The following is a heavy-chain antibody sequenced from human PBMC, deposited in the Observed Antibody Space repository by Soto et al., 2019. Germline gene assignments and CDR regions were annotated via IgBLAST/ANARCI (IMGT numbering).Heavy chain of an antibody. CDR2: INPSGGA. V-gene: IGHV4-34*01. Sequence: QVQLQQWGAGLLKPSETLSLTCAVYGGSFSTDYCSWIRQPPEKGQEWIEEINPSGGANYNPSLKSRVTISVATSKNQFSQKLSSVTAADTAVYYCARVLAARASRDFDYWGQGTLVTDSS. D-gene: IGHD6-6*01. CDR3: ARVLAARASRDFDY. J-gene: IGHJ4*02. CDR1: GGSFSTDY.